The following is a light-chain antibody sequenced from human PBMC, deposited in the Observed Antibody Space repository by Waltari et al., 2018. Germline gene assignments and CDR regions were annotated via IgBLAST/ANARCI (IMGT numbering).Light chain of an antibody. J-gene: IGLJ1*01. CDR3: SSYTSSSTPYV. V-gene: IGLV2-14*03. CDR1: SSDVGGYNY. CDR2: DVS. Sequence: QSALTQPASVSGSPGQSITISCTGTSSDVGGYNYVSWYQQHPGKAPKLMIYDVSNRPSVVSIRCSGSKSGITASLTISGLQAEDEADYYCSSYTSSSTPYVFGTGTKVTVL.